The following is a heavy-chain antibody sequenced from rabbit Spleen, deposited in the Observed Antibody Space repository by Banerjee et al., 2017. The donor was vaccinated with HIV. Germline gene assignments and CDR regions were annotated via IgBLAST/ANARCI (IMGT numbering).Heavy chain of an antibody. D-gene: IGHD8-1*01. Sequence: QLVESGGGLVQPGGSLKLSCKASGFTLSSYYMNWVRQAPGKGLEWIGYIDPVFGITYYANWVNGRFSISRENAQNTVFLQMTSLTAADTATYFCARDGAGGSYFVLWGQGTLVTVS. CDR3: ARDGAGGSYFVL. V-gene: IGHV1S7*01. CDR2: IDPVFGIT. CDR1: GFTLSSYY. J-gene: IGHJ6*01.